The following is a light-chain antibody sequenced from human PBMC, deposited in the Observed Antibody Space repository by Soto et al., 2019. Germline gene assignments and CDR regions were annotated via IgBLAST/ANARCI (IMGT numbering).Light chain of an antibody. CDR1: SSDVGGYNY. Sequence: QSALTQPASVSGSPGQSITISCTGTSSDVGGYNYVSWYQQHPGKAPKLMIYEVSNRPSGVSNRFSGSKSGNTASLTISGRQAEDEADYYCSSYTSSSTLVFGTGTKVTGL. CDR3: SSYTSSSTLV. J-gene: IGLJ1*01. V-gene: IGLV2-14*01. CDR2: EVS.